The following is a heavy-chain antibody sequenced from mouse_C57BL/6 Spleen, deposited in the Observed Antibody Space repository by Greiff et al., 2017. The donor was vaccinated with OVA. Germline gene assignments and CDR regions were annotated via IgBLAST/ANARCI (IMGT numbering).Heavy chain of an antibody. D-gene: IGHD1-1*01. CDR2: IDPEDGDT. V-gene: IGHV14-1*01. CDR3: TTLYYYGSSYENYFDY. CDR1: GFNIKDYY. J-gene: IGHJ2*01. Sequence: EVQLQQSGAELVRPGASVKLSCTASGFNIKDYYMHWVKQRPEQGLEWIGRIDPEDGDTEYAPKFQGKATMTADTSSNTAYLQLSSLTSEDTAVYYCTTLYYYGSSYENYFDYWGQGTTLTVSS.